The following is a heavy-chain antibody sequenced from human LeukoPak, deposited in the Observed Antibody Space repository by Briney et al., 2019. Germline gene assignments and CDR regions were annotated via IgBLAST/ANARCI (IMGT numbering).Heavy chain of an antibody. CDR1: GYTFTGYY. CDR2: INPNSGGT. Sequence: ASVKVSCKASGYTFTGYYMHWVRQAPGQGLEWMGWINPNSGGTNYAQKFQGWVTMTRDTSISTAYMELSRLRSDDTAVYYCARAQYSSGWSNLNWFDPWGQGALVTVSS. V-gene: IGHV1-2*04. J-gene: IGHJ5*02. CDR3: ARAQYSSGWSNLNWFDP. D-gene: IGHD6-19*01.